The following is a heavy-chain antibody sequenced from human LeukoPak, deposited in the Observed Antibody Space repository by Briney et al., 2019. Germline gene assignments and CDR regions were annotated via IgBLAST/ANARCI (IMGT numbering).Heavy chain of an antibody. CDR2: IQSDGTNK. V-gene: IGHV3-30*02. J-gene: IGHJ4*02. Sequence: PGGSLRLSCAASGFTFSTYGMHWARQAPGKGLEWVAFIQSDGTNKYYADSVKGRFTISRDNSKNTLHLQMNSLRVEDTAVYYCPKGGDRGVIDYWGQGTLVTVSS. CDR3: PKGGDRGVIDY. CDR1: GFTFSTYG. D-gene: IGHD3-10*01.